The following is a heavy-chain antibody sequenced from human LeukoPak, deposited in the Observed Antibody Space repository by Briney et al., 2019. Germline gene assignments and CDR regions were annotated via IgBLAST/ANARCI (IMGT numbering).Heavy chain of an antibody. J-gene: IGHJ4*02. CDR3: ARDRRPSVAGLDY. CDR2: IIPIFGTA. CDR1: GGTFSSYA. V-gene: IGHV1-69*13. Sequence: SVKVSCKASGGTFSSYAISWVRQAPGQGLEWMGGIIPIFGTANYAQKFQGRVTITADESTSTAYMELSSLRSEDTAVYYCARDRRPSVAGLDYWGQGTLVTVSS. D-gene: IGHD6-19*01.